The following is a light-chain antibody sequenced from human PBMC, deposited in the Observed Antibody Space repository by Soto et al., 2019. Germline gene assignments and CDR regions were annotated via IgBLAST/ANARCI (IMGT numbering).Light chain of an antibody. Sequence: QTVVTQEPSLTVSPGGTVTLTCASSTGAVTSGYYPNWLQQKPGQAPGALIYSTSNKHSWTPARFSGSLLGSKAALTLSGVQPEDEAEYYCLLYYGGAVVFGGGTKLTVL. CDR2: STS. CDR3: LLYYGGAVV. J-gene: IGLJ2*01. V-gene: IGLV7-43*01. CDR1: TGAVTSGYY.